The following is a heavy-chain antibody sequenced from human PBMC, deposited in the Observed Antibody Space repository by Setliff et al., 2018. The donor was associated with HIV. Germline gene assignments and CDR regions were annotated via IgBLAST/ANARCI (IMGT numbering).Heavy chain of an antibody. CDR3: ARHRKDDYFLTAYFDS. CDR1: GGSISSYY. V-gene: IGHV4-59*01. J-gene: IGHJ4*02. D-gene: IGHD4-17*01. Sequence: SETLSLTCTVSGGSISSYYWSWIRQPPGKGLEWIGYIYYSGSSKNTPSLKSRVTISVDTPKNEFSLKLSSMTAADTAVYYCARHRKDDYFLTAYFDSLGQGALVTVSS. CDR2: IYYSGSS.